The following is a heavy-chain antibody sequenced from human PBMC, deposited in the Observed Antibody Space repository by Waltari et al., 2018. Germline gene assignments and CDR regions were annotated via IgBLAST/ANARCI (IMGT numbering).Heavy chain of an antibody. CDR1: GVSITSNRHY. V-gene: IGHV4-39*01. Sequence: QLQLQESGPGLVQPSETLSLTCSVSGVSITSNRHYWGWIRQPTGQGLEWIGPMSYSGPPDSSPSLRARVTISRDTSKNQLSLKVGSVTASDAAVYYCATYIGASVGTAAFDVWGQGTMVTVSS. D-gene: IGHD5-12*01. CDR2: MSYSGPP. J-gene: IGHJ3*01. CDR3: ATYIGASVGTAAFDV.